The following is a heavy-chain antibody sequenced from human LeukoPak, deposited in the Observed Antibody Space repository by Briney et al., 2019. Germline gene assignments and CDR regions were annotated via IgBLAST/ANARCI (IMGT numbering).Heavy chain of an antibody. D-gene: IGHD2-2*01. V-gene: IGHV3-7*01. J-gene: IGHJ6*02. Sequence: GGSLRLSCAASGFTFSSYWMSWVRQAPGKGLEWVANIKQDGSEKYYVDSVKGRFTISRDNAKNSLYLQMNSLRAEDTAVYYCARDDGCSSTSCYPNYYYYGMDVWGQGTTVTVSS. CDR2: IKQDGSEK. CDR3: ARDDGCSSTSCYPNYYYYGMDV. CDR1: GFTFSSYW.